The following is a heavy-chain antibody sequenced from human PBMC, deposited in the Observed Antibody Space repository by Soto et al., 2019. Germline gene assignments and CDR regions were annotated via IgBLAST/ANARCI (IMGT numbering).Heavy chain of an antibody. CDR3: ARAWWEREGHVMDV. Sequence: QVQLQESGPGLVQPSKTLSLTCTVSGGSISSYYWSWIRQTPGKGLEYLGYIYYIGSAHYNPSLNSRVPVSDDRSTNQMCLTLTSVTAADTAVYYGARAWWEREGHVMDVWGQGTTVTVSS. CDR1: GGSISSYY. J-gene: IGHJ6*02. V-gene: IGHV4-59*08. D-gene: IGHD1-26*01. CDR2: IYYIGSA.